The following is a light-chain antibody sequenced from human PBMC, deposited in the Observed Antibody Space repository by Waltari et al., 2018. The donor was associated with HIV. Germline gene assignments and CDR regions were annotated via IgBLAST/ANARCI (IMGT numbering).Light chain of an antibody. CDR2: EVN. Sequence: QSALTQPPSASGSPGQSVTIFCTGTSSDVGGYNYVSWYQQHPDTAPKLIIFEVNKRSSGVPDRFSGSKSGNTASLTVSGLQAEDEADYYCSSYAGSDSPYVFGSGTTVTVL. CDR3: SSYAGSDSPYV. V-gene: IGLV2-8*01. CDR1: SSDVGGYNY. J-gene: IGLJ1*01.